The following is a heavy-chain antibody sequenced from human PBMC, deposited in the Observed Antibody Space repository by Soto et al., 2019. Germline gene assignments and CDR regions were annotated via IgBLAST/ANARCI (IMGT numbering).Heavy chain of an antibody. CDR1: GFTFDDYA. V-gene: IGHV3-9*01. CDR3: AKDLRRITIFGVVIISPPGFDY. J-gene: IGHJ4*02. Sequence: GGSLRLSCAASGFTFDDYAMHWVRQAPGKGLEWVSGISWNSGSIGYADSVKGRFTISRDNAKNSLYLQMNSLRAEDTAVYYCAKDLRRITIFGVVIISPPGFDYWGQGTLVTVSS. CDR2: ISWNSGSI. D-gene: IGHD3-3*01.